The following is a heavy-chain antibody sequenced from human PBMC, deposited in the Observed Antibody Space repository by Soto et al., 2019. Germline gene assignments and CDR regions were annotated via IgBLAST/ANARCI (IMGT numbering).Heavy chain of an antibody. V-gene: IGHV4-59*08. CDR3: VRHAQWIIRAY. D-gene: IGHD5-12*01. J-gene: IGHJ4*02. CDR1: GGSISSYY. CDR2: IYYSGST. Sequence: SETLSLTCTVSGGSISSYYWSWIRQPPGKGLEWIGYIYYSGSTNYNPSLKSRVTMSVDTSKNQFSLKLSSVTAADTAVYYCVRHAQWIIRAYWGQGSLVTVFS.